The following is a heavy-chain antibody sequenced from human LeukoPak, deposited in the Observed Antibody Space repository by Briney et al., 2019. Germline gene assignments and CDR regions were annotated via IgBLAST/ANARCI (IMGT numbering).Heavy chain of an antibody. J-gene: IGHJ4*02. CDR3: AIEGPPRGTFDC. V-gene: IGHV3-53*01. CDR2: IYGGGDT. Sequence: PGGSLRLSCAASGFTIRSYHMSWVRQAPGKGLEWVSVIYGGGDTDYADSVKGRFTISRDNSKNTFYLQMNSLRAEDTAFYYCAIEGPPRGTFDCWGQGTLVTVS. CDR1: GFTIRSYH.